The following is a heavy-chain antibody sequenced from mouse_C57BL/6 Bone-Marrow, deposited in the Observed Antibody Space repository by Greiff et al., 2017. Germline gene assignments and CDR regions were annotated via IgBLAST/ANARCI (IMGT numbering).Heavy chain of an antibody. V-gene: IGHV1-5*01. J-gene: IGHJ4*01. CDR3: TRRTTVVARYAMDD. D-gene: IGHD1-1*01. CDR1: GYTFTSYW. CDR2: IYPGNSDT. Sequence: EVQLQQSGTVLARPGASVKMSCKTSGYTFTSYWMHWVKQRPGQGLEWIGAIYPGNSDTSYNQKFKGKAKLTAVTSASTAYMELSSLTTEDSAVYYCTRRTTVVARYAMDDWGQGTSVTVSS.